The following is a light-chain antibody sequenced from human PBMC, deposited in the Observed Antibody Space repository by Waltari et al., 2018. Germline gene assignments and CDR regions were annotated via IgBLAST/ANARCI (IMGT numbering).Light chain of an antibody. J-gene: IGLJ1*01. CDR3: AAWDDSLRGGV. CDR1: SSNTGSNY. V-gene: IGLV1-47*01. CDR2: RKN. Sequence: QSVLTQPPSASGTPGQRVTISCSRSSSNTGSNYVSWYQQLPGTAPKLLIYRKNQRPSGVPDRFSGSKSGTSASLAISGLRSEDEADYYCAAWDDSLRGGVFGTGTRVTVL.